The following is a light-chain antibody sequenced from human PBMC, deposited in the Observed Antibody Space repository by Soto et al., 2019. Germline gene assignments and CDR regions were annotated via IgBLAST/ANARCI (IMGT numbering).Light chain of an antibody. J-gene: IGKJ2*01. Sequence: DIVMTQSPDSLTVSLGERATIKCKSGQSVLYSSNNKNYLAWYQQKPGQPPKLLIYWASTRESGVPDRFSGSGSGTDFTLTISSLQAEDVAVYYCQQYYSSPYTFGQGTKLEIK. CDR1: QSVLYSSNNKNY. V-gene: IGKV4-1*01. CDR3: QQYYSSPYT. CDR2: WAS.